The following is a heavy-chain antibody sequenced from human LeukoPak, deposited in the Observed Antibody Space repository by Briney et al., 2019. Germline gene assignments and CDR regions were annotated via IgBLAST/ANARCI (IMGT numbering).Heavy chain of an antibody. J-gene: IGHJ4*02. CDR2: IYTSGST. CDR1: GGSISSGSYY. D-gene: IGHD3-16*01. CDR3: ARVGDYALKD. V-gene: IGHV4-61*02. Sequence: SETLSLTCTVSGGSISSGSYYWSWIRQPAGKGLEWIGRIYTSGSTNYNPSLKSRVTISVDTSKNQFSLKLSSVTAADTAVYYCARVGDYALKDWGQGTLVTVSS.